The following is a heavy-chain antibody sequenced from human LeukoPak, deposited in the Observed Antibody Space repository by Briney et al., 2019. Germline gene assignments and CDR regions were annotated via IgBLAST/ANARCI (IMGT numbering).Heavy chain of an antibody. Sequence: GGSLRLSCAASGFTFSSYSMNWVRQAPGKGLEWVSSISSSSSYIYYADSVKGRFTISRDNAKNSLYLQMNSLRAEDTAVYYCASNCGYRTITMIVVVISKYFDYWGKGTLVTVSS. V-gene: IGHV3-21*01. D-gene: IGHD3-22*01. J-gene: IGHJ4*02. CDR2: ISSSSSYI. CDR3: ASNCGYRTITMIVVVISKYFDY. CDR1: GFTFSSYS.